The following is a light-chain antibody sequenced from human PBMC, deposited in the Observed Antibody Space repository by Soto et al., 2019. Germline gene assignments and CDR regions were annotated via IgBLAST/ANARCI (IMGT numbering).Light chain of an antibody. Sequence: QSVLTQPASVSGSPGQSITISCTGTASDVGAYDYVSWYQHHPGKPPKLLIFEVRDRPSGVSNRFSGSKSGNPASLTISGLQPEDEADYFCSSSTSSSTLVFGTVTKLTVL. CDR2: EVR. CDR1: ASDVGAYDY. V-gene: IGLV2-14*01. J-gene: IGLJ1*01. CDR3: SSSTSSSTLV.